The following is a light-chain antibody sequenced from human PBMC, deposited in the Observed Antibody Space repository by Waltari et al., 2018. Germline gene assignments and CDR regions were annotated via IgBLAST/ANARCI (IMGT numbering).Light chain of an antibody. J-gene: IGLJ1*01. CDR2: YDT. CDR1: NIGPQS. Sequence: SYVLTQPPSVSVAPGETARISCGAHNIGPQSGLWYQKRSGQAPVVVIYYDTDRPSGIPERFSGSNSGNTATLTISRVEAGDEADYYCHVWDSNSDHYVFGTGTKVTVL. CDR3: HVWDSNSDHYV. V-gene: IGLV3-21*04.